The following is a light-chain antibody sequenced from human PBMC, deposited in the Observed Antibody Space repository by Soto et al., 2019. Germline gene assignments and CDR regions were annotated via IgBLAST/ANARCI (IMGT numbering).Light chain of an antibody. V-gene: IGLV1-40*01. CDR1: SSNIGAAYD. J-gene: IGLJ3*02. CDR3: QSYDSSLSGWV. Sequence: QSVLTQPPSVSGAPGQKVTISCTRSSSNIGAAYDVHWYQHLPGTAPKLLIYGNNNRPSGVPGRFSGSKSGTSASLAITGLQAEDEADYYCQSYDSSLSGWVFGGGTKVTVL. CDR2: GNN.